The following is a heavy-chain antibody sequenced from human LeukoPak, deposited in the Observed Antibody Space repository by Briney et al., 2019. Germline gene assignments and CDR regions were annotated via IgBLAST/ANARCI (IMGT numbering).Heavy chain of an antibody. D-gene: IGHD3-10*01. J-gene: IGHJ4*02. Sequence: GASVKVSCKASGGTFSSYAISWVRQAPGQGLEWMGRIIPILGIANYAQKFQGRVTITADKSTSTAYMELSSLRSEDTAVYYCAGTYYYGSGSYYPLDYWGQGTLVTVSS. V-gene: IGHV1-69*04. CDR2: IIPILGIA. CDR3: AGTYYYGSGSYYPLDY. CDR1: GGTFSSYA.